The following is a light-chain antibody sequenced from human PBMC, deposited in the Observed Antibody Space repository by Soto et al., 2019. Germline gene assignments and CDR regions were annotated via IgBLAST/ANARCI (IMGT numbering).Light chain of an antibody. CDR1: QSISSW. V-gene: IGKV1-5*03. Sequence: DSQMTQYPSTLSASIGDRVTITCRAGQSISSWLAWYQQKPGKAPKLLISKASTLQSGVPPRFSGSGSGTEFALTISSLQPDDFATYYCQQYECYPMTFGGGTKVAIK. CDR3: QQYECYPMT. J-gene: IGKJ4*01. CDR2: KAS.